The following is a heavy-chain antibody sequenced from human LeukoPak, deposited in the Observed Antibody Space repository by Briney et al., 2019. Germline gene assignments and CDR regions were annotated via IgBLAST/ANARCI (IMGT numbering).Heavy chain of an antibody. CDR3: ARAGSPFVLLIYDY. CDR2: IYYSGST. CDR1: GGSISSYY. J-gene: IGHJ4*02. Sequence: PSETLSLTCTVSGGSISSYYWSWIRQPPGKGLEWIGYIYYSGSTNYNPSLKSRVTISVDTSKNQFSLKLSSVTAADTAVYYCARAGSPFVLLIYDYWGQGTLVTVSS. V-gene: IGHV4-59*01. D-gene: IGHD5-12*01.